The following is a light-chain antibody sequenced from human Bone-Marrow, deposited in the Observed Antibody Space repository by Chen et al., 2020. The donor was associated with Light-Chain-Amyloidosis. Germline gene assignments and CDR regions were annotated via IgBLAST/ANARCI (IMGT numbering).Light chain of an antibody. J-gene: IGKJ4*01. CDR1: QTISSNS. CDR2: VSS. V-gene: IGKV3-20*01. Sequence: EIVLTQSPGTLSLSPGEGANLSCRASQTISSNSLTWYQQKFGQAPRLLIYVSSSMATGIPDRFTGSGSGTDFTLTINRLEPEDFAMYYCQQYGTSPLTFGGGTKVEIK. CDR3: QQYGTSPLT.